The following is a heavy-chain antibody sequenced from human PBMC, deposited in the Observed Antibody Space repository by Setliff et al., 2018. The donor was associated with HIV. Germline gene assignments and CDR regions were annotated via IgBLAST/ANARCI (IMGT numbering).Heavy chain of an antibody. CDR2: IVVGSGNT. CDR3: AVPLRYDSSGYYEEAFDI. J-gene: IGHJ3*02. CDR1: GFTFTSSA. V-gene: IGHV1-58*01. Sequence: GASVKVSCKASGFTFTSSAVQWVRQARGQRLEWIGWIVVGSGNTNYAQKFQERVTITRDMSTSTAYMELSSLRSEDTAVYYCAVPLRYDSSGYYEEAFDIWGQGTMVTVSS. D-gene: IGHD3-22*01.